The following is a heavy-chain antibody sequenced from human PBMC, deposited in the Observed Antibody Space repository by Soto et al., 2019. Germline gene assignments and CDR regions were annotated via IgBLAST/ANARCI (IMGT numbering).Heavy chain of an antibody. CDR2: IYYSGST. D-gene: IGHD3-10*01. CDR1: GGSISRYY. J-gene: IGHJ5*02. CDR3: ARLLYGSGSWFDP. V-gene: IGHV4-59*08. Sequence: SEALSLTCTVSGGSISRYYWSWIRQPPGKGLEWIGYIYYSGSTNYNPSLKSRVTISVDTSKNQFSLKLSSVTAADTAVYYCARLLYGSGSWFDPWGQGTLVTVSS.